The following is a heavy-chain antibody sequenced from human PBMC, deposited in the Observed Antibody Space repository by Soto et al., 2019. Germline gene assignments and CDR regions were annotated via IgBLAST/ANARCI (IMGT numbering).Heavy chain of an antibody. CDR1: GGTFSTYT. J-gene: IGHJ6*02. D-gene: IGHD2-2*01. V-gene: IGHV1-69*02. CDR2: IIPIIGII. Sequence: SVKVSCKASGGTFSTYTITWVRQAPGQGLEWMGRIIPIIGIINYARKFQGRVTITRDMSTSTAYMELSSLRSEDTAVYYCAADLLGFSTSPYYYYGMDVWGQGTTVTVSS. CDR3: AADLLGFSTSPYYYYGMDV.